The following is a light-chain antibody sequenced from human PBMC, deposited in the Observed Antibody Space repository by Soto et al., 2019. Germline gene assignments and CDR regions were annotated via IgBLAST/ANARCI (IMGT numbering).Light chain of an antibody. Sequence: EIVLTQSPGTLSLSPGERATLSCRASHSVSRTYLAWYQKKPGQAPRLLMYGASDRATATPGKFNGSGSGTDFTLTISGLEPEDSAVYYCQQFDDSVTFGQGTRLDIK. J-gene: IGKJ5*01. V-gene: IGKV3-20*01. CDR1: HSVSRTY. CDR3: QQFDDSVT. CDR2: GAS.